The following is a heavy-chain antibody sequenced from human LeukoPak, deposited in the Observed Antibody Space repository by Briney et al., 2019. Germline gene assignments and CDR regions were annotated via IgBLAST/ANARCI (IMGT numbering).Heavy chain of an antibody. V-gene: IGHV4-59*08. Sequence: TSETLSLTCTVSGGSISNYYWSWIRQPPGKGLDWIGYIYYSGSTNYNPSLKSRVTISVDTSRNQFSLKLSSVTAADTAVYYCARHEKSSGWYYDYWGQGTLVTVSS. CDR3: ARHEKSSGWYYDY. CDR1: GGSISNYY. J-gene: IGHJ4*02. CDR2: IYYSGST. D-gene: IGHD6-19*01.